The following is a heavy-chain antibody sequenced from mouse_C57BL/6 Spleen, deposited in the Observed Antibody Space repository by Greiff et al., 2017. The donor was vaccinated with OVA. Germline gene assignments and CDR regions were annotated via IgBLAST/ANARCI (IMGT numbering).Heavy chain of an antibody. CDR3: AREDGYDGGYWYFDV. Sequence: EVMLVESEGGLVQPGSSMKLSCTASGFTFSDYYMAWVRQVPEKGLEWVANINYDGSSTYYLDSLKSRFIISRDNAKNILYLQMSSLKSEDTATYYCAREDGYDGGYWYFDVWGTGTTVTVSS. J-gene: IGHJ1*03. D-gene: IGHD2-2*01. CDR1: GFTFSDYY. V-gene: IGHV5-16*01. CDR2: INYDGSST.